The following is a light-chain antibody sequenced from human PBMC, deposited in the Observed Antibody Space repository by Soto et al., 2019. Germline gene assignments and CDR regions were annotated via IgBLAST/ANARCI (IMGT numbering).Light chain of an antibody. CDR3: QQYNNPST. J-gene: IGKJ1*01. CDR1: QSVSSN. CDR2: GAS. Sequence: EIVITQSPATLSVSPGERATLSCRASQSVSSNLAWYQQKPGQAPRLLIYGASTRATGIPARFSGSGSGTEFTLTISSLQSEDFAVYYCQQYNNPSTFGQGAKVDI. V-gene: IGKV3-15*01.